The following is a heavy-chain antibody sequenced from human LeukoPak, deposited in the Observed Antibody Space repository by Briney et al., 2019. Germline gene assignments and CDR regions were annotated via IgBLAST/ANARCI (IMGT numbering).Heavy chain of an antibody. Sequence: SETLSLTCAVYGGSFSGYYWSWIRHPPGKGLEWIGEINHSGSTNYNPSLKSRVTISVDTSKNQFSLKLSSVTAADTAVYYCARGPPPYIQLWSAYYYYGMDVWGQGTTVTVSS. J-gene: IGHJ6*02. CDR1: GGSFSGYY. V-gene: IGHV4-34*01. CDR3: ARGPPPYIQLWSAYYYYGMDV. CDR2: INHSGST. D-gene: IGHD5-18*01.